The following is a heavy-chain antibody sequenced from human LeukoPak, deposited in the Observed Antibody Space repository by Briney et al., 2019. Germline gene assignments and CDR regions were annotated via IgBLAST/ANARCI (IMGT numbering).Heavy chain of an antibody. CDR2: IYSGGST. D-gene: IGHD5-12*01. CDR3: ARDSGYATYYFDY. V-gene: IGHV3-53*01. J-gene: IGHJ4*02. Sequence: GGSLRLSCAASGFTVSSNYMSWVRQAPGKGLEWVSVIYSGGSTYYADSVKGRFTISRDNSKNTLYLQMNSLRAEDTAVYYCARDSGYATYYFDYWGQGTLVTVSS. CDR1: GFTVSSNY.